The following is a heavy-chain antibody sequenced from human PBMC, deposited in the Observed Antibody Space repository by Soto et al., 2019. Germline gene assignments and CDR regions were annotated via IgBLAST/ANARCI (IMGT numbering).Heavy chain of an antibody. V-gene: IGHV3-53*01. Sequence: LRLSCTASGFTVTSYYMYWVRQAPGKGLEWVSLIYTGGSTYYADSVKGRFTLSRDNSKNTLYLQMNSLRAEDTAFYYCATLYNWGQGTLVTVSS. J-gene: IGHJ4*02. CDR1: GFTVTSYY. CDR2: IYTGGST. CDR3: ATLYN. D-gene: IGHD2-2*02.